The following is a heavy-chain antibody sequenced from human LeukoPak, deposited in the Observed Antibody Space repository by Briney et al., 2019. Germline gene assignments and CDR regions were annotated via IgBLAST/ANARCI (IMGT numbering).Heavy chain of an antibody. CDR2: IKQDGSER. CDR3: ARASDPWLQLT. CDR1: GFTFSNYW. Sequence: PGGSLRLSCAASGFTFSNYWMIWVRQAPGKGLEWVANIKQDGSERRYADSVRGRFTVSRDNAHTSVYLQMSSLRAEDTALYFCARASDPWLQLTWGQGTLFTVSS. D-gene: IGHD5-24*01. J-gene: IGHJ5*02. V-gene: IGHV3-7*05.